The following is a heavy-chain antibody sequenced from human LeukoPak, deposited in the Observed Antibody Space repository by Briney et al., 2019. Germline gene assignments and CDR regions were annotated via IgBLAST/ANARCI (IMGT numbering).Heavy chain of an antibody. CDR1: GFTFSTYG. Sequence: GGSLRLSCAASGFTFSTYGMHWVRQAPGKGLEWVSVIYSGGRTNYADSVKGRFTISRDNSKNTLYLQMNSLRAEDTAVYYCVGDRYYYDSSGSATSPYWGQGTLVTVSS. CDR3: VGDRYYYDSSGSATSPY. CDR2: IYSGGRT. V-gene: IGHV3-53*01. D-gene: IGHD3-22*01. J-gene: IGHJ4*02.